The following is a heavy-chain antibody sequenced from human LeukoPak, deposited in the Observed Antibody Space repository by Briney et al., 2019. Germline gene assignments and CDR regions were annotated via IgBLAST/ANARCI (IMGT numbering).Heavy chain of an antibody. V-gene: IGHV1-8*01. Sequence: GASVKVSCKASGXXFTSYDINWVRQATGXGLEWMGWMNPNSSNTGYAQKFQGRVTMTRNTSISTAYMELSSLRSEDTAVYYCAIRPATIQPDYWGQGTLVTVSS. J-gene: IGHJ4*02. CDR3: AIRPATIQPDY. CDR1: GXXFTSYD. D-gene: IGHD5-12*01. CDR2: MNPNSSNT.